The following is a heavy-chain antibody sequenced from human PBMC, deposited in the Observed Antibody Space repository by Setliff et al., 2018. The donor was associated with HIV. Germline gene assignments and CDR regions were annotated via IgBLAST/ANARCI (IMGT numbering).Heavy chain of an antibody. CDR3: ARIDPSKFWSHDY. V-gene: IGHV4-31*03. CDR2: IYYTEIT. D-gene: IGHD2-8*02. Sequence: SETLSLTCTVSGGSISSGGYYWSWIRQHPGKGLEWIGHIYYTEITYYNPSLRSRLTISLDTSKNQFSLELSSVTAADTAVYYCARIDPSKFWSHDYWGRGTLVTVSS. CDR1: GGSISSGGYY. J-gene: IGHJ4*02.